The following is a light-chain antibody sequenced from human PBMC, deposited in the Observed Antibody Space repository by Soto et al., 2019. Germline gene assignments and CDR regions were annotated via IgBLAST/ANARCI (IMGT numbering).Light chain of an antibody. Sequence: QSALTQPASVSGSPGQSITISCTGTSNYVGVYNYVSWYQHHPGKAPKLMIYEVTNRPSGISDRFSGSKSGNTASLTISGLQAEDEADYYCSTYTSTSTLIVFGTGTKVTVL. CDR2: EVT. CDR3: STYTSTSTLIV. CDR1: SNYVGVYNY. V-gene: IGLV2-14*01. J-gene: IGLJ1*01.